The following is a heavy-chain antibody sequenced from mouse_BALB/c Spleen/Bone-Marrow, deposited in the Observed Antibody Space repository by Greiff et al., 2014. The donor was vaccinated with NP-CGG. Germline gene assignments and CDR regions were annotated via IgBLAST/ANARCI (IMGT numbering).Heavy chain of an antibody. V-gene: IGHV1-7*01. Sequence: QVQLQQSGAELAKPGASVKMSCKASGYTFTSYWMHWVKQRPGQGLEWIGCINPSTGYTEYNQKFKDKATLTADKSSSTAYMQLSSLTSEDSAVYYCARSAPWDGFAYWGQGTLVTVSA. CDR2: INPSTGYT. CDR1: GYTFTSYW. CDR3: ARSAPWDGFAY. J-gene: IGHJ3*01. D-gene: IGHD4-1*01.